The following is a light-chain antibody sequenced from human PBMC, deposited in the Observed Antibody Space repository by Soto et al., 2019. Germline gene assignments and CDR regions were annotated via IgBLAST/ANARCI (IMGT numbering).Light chain of an antibody. CDR3: VLYMGSGVWV. J-gene: IGLJ3*02. Sequence: QTVVTQEPSFSVSPGGTVTLTCGLSSGSVSTCYYPTWYQQTPGQAPRTLIYSTSTRSSGVPDRFSGSILGNKAALTITGAQADDESHYYCVLYMGSGVWVFGGGTKLTVL. CDR2: STS. V-gene: IGLV8-61*01. CDR1: SGSVSTCYY.